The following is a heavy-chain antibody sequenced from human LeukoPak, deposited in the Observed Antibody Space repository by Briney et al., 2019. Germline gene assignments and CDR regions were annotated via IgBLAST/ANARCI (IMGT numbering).Heavy chain of an antibody. D-gene: IGHD5-18*01. Sequence: ASVKVSCKASGYTFTGYYMHWVRQAPGQGLEWMGWINPISGGTKYTQRFQGRVTMTRDTSISTAYMELSSLRPDDTAVYYCARRSPDSYGYDHWGQGTLVTVSS. V-gene: IGHV1-2*02. CDR2: INPISGGT. CDR3: ARRSPDSYGYDH. CDR1: GYTFTGYY. J-gene: IGHJ4*02.